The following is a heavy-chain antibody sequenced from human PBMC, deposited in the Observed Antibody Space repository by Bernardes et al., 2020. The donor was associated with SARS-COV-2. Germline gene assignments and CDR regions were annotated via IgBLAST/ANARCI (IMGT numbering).Heavy chain of an antibody. CDR2: IWYDGSNK. Sequence: GGSLRLSRAASGFTFSSYGMHWVRQAPGKGLEWVAVIWYDGSNKYYADSVKGRFTISRDNSKNTLYLQMNSLRAEDTAVYYCARDKGIAVAGTKYYFDYWGQGTLVTVSS. CDR3: ARDKGIAVAGTKYYFDY. V-gene: IGHV3-33*01. J-gene: IGHJ4*02. CDR1: GFTFSSYG. D-gene: IGHD6-19*01.